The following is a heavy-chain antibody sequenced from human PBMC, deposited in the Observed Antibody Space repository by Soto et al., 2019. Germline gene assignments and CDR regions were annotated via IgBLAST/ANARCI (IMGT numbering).Heavy chain of an antibody. CDR2: IYGNDDE. D-gene: IGHD6-13*01. J-gene: IGHJ5*02. CDR1: GFSLTTSGVA. V-gene: IGHV2-5*01. Sequence: QITLEESGPTLVQPTQTLTLTCTVSGFSLTTSGVAVVWLRQPPGKALEWLAAIYGNDDEHYSPSLRNRLTITKDTSKNQVVLTMTNMDPVDTATYFCAHRRNTAERCWFDPWGQGTLVTVSS. CDR3: AHRRNTAERCWFDP.